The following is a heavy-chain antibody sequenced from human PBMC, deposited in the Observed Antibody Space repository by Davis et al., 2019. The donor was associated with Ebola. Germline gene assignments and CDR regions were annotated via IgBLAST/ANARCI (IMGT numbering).Heavy chain of an antibody. CDR3: ARSEWFGDLYYYGMDV. Sequence: ASVKVSCKASGYTFTSYGISWVRQAPGQGLEWMGWISAYNGNTNYAQKLQGRVTMTTDTSTSTAYMELRSLRSDDTAVYYCARSEWFGDLYYYGMDVWGQGTTVTVSS. CDR2: ISAYNGNT. V-gene: IGHV1-18*04. D-gene: IGHD3-10*01. CDR1: GYTFTSYG. J-gene: IGHJ6*02.